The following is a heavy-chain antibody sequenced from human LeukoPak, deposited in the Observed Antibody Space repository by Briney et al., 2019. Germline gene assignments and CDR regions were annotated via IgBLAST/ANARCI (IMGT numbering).Heavy chain of an antibody. CDR3: ALIPYCTTATCYYFDF. D-gene: IGHD2-2*01. CDR1: GYTFTNFD. Sequence: ASMKVSCKASGYTFTNFDINWVRQATGQGLEWMGWISTYNGDTNYAQKLQGRVTMTADTSTSTTYMELRSLRSDDTAVYYCALIPYCTTATCYYFDFWGQGTLVTVSS. CDR2: ISTYNGDT. V-gene: IGHV1-18*01. J-gene: IGHJ4*02.